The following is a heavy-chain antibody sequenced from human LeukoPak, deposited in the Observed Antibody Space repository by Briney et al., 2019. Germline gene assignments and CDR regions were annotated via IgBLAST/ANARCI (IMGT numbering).Heavy chain of an antibody. V-gene: IGHV4-34*01. CDR1: GGSFSDNY. J-gene: IGHJ5*02. CDR3: ARGLAYFAWGSYRPTWFDP. D-gene: IGHD3-16*02. CDR2: INHSGTT. Sequence: SETLSLTCAVYGGSFSDNYWGWIRQSPGKGLEWIGDINHSGTTNYNPSLKRRVTISVDTSKKQFSLRLRSVTAADTAVYYCARGLAYFAWGSYRPTWFDPWGQGTLVTVSS.